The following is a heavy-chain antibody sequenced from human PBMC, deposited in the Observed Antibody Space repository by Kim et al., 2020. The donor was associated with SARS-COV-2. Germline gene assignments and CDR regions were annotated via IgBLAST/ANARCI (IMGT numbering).Heavy chain of an antibody. Sequence: RYSPSLKSRLTITKDTSKNQVVLTITNMDPVDTATYYCAHSSLLRGAFDIWGQGTMVTVSS. D-gene: IGHD3-22*01. V-gene: IGHV2-5*01. J-gene: IGHJ3*02. CDR3: AHSSLLRGAFDI.